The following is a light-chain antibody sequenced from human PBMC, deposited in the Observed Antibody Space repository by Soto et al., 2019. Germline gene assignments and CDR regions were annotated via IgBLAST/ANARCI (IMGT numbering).Light chain of an antibody. Sequence: QSVLTQPPPVSGAPGQRVTISCTGSSSNIGAGYDVHWYQQLPGTAPKLLIYGNSNRPSGVPDRFSGSKSGTSASLAITGLQAEDEADYYCQSFDSSLGAYVFGTGIKVAGL. CDR2: GNS. J-gene: IGLJ1*01. CDR1: SSNIGAGYD. V-gene: IGLV1-40*01. CDR3: QSFDSSLGAYV.